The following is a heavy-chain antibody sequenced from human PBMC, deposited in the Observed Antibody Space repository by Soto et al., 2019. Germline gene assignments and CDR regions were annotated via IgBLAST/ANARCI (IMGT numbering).Heavy chain of an antibody. CDR3: SRDLWVRDDSIFDY. J-gene: IGHJ4*02. D-gene: IGHD3-10*01. Sequence: PGGSLRLSCTTSGFTSGDYAMSWFRQAPGKGLEWVGFIRNKAYGGTTEYAASVKGRFTISRDDSKSIAYLQMNSLKTEDTAVYYCSRDLWVRDDSIFDYWGQGTLVTVSS. CDR1: GFTSGDYA. V-gene: IGHV3-49*03. CDR2: IRNKAYGGTT.